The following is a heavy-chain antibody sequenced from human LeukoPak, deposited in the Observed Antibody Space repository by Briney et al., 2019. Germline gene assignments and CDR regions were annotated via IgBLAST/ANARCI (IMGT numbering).Heavy chain of an antibody. CDR1: GFNFNSYW. Sequence: PGGSLRLSCAASGFNFNSYWMSWVRQAPGKGLECVANIKQDGSEIYFVDSVKGRFTISRDNAKSSLYLQMNSLRGEDTAVYYCARGRYGSGGYFFDFWGQGTLVTVSS. CDR3: ARGRYGSGGYFFDF. CDR2: IKQDGSEI. V-gene: IGHV3-7*04. D-gene: IGHD3-10*01. J-gene: IGHJ4*02.